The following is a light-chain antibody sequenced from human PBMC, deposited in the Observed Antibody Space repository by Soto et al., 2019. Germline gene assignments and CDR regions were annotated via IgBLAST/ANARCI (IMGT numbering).Light chain of an antibody. J-gene: IGLJ3*02. CDR3: QSYDSSYHGV. CDR2: EDN. Sequence: FMLTQPHSVSESPGKTVTISCTGSSGSIASNYVQWYQQRPGSAPTTVIYEDNQRPSGVPDRFSGSIDSSSNSASLTISRLNTEDEADYYCQSYDSSYHGVFGGGTKLTVL. CDR1: SGSIASNY. V-gene: IGLV6-57*02.